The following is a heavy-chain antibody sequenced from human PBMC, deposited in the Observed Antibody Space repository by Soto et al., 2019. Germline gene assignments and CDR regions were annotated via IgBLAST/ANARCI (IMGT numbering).Heavy chain of an antibody. Sequence: QLQLQESGPGLVKPSETLSLTCTVSGGSISSSSYYWGWIRQPPGKGLEWIGRIYYSGSTYYNPSLKSRVTISVDTSKNQFSLKLSSVTAADTAVYSCASYDYIWGSYREYYFDYWGQGTLVTVSS. CDR2: IYYSGST. D-gene: IGHD3-16*02. CDR3: ASYDYIWGSYREYYFDY. CDR1: GGSISSSSYY. J-gene: IGHJ4*02. V-gene: IGHV4-39*01.